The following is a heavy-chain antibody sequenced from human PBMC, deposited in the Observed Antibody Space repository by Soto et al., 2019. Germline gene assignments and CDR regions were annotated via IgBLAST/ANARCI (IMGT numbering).Heavy chain of an antibody. CDR2: IYPGDSDT. CDR1: GYSFTSYW. J-gene: IGHJ6*02. CDR3: PRLKKQLVADYYGTAV. D-gene: IGHD6-6*01. V-gene: IGHV5-51*01. Sequence: GESLKISCKGSGYSFTSYWIGWVRQMPGKGLEWMGIIYPGDSDTRYSPSFQGQVTISADKSISTAYLQWSSLKASDTAMYYCPRLKKQLVADYYGTAVWGQETTVTVSS.